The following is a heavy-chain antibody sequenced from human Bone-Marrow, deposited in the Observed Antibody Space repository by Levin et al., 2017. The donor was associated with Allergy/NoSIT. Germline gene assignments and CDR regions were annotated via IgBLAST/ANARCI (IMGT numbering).Heavy chain of an antibody. CDR1: GGSISSSNW. CDR2: IYHSGST. J-gene: IGHJ5*02. D-gene: IGHD2-2*01. Sequence: SQTLSLTCAVSGGSISSSNWWSWVRQPPGKGLEWIGEIYHSGSTNYNPSLKSRVTISVDKSKNQFSLKLSSVTAADTAVYYCARDRFPYCSSTSCQGNWFDPWGQGTLVTVSS. CDR3: ARDRFPYCSSTSCQGNWFDP. V-gene: IGHV4-4*02.